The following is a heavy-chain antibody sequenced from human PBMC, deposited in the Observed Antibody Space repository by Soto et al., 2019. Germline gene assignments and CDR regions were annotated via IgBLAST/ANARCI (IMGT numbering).Heavy chain of an antibody. D-gene: IGHD3-3*01. J-gene: IGHJ4*02. CDR2: ISWNSGTI. Sequence: EVQLVESGGGLVQPGRSLRLSCAASGFTFDDYAMHWVRQAPGKGLEWVSGISWNSGTIGYAASVRGRFTISRDNAKNSLYLQLNSLRAVDTALYYCAKDYDFWSGCFDYWGQGTLVTVYS. CDR3: AKDYDFWSGCFDY. CDR1: GFTFDDYA. V-gene: IGHV3-9*01.